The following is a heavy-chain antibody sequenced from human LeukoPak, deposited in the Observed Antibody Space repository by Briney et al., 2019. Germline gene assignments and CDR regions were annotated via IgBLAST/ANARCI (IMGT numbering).Heavy chain of an antibody. CDR1: GITFISAW. Sequence: GGSLRLSCAASGITFISAWMNWVRQAPGKGLEWVGRIKGKTDGGTPEHAAPVKGRFIISRDDSKNMLYLQMNSLNSDDTAVYYCATALRGVGFWGQGTLVTVPS. D-gene: IGHD3-3*01. CDR2: IKGKTDGGTP. V-gene: IGHV3-15*01. CDR3: ATALRGVGF. J-gene: IGHJ4*02.